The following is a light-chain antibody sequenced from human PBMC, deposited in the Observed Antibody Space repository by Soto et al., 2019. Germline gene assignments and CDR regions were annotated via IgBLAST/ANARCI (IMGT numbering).Light chain of an antibody. Sequence: EIVMMHSPATLSVSPVETAAPSFRASQSVNINLAWYQQKPGQAPRLLIYGASTRATGIPAKFSGSGSGTEFTLTISSLQSEDFAVYYCQQYNKWPRTFGQGTKVDIK. CDR1: QSVNIN. V-gene: IGKV3D-15*01. CDR3: QQYNKWPRT. J-gene: IGKJ1*01. CDR2: GAS.